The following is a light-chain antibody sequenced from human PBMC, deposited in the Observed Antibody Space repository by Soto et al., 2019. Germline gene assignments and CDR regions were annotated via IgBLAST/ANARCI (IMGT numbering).Light chain of an antibody. Sequence: EIVMTQSPSTLSVSPWERSTLSFRASQSVSSNLAWYQQKPGQAPRLLIHGASTRATGIPARFSGSGSGTEFTLTISSLQSEDFAVYYCQQYNNWPRTFGQGTRWIS. J-gene: IGKJ1*01. CDR1: QSVSSN. CDR3: QQYNNWPRT. V-gene: IGKV3-15*01. CDR2: GAS.